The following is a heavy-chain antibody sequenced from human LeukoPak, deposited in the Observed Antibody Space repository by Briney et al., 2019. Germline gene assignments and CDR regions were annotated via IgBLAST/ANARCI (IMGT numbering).Heavy chain of an antibody. D-gene: IGHD1-1*01. Sequence: GGSLRLSCAASGFTFSSYAMSWVRQAPGKGLEWVSAISGSGGSTYYADSVKGRFTISRDNSKNTLYLQMNSLRAVDTAVYYCAKIGRPPAEGPWRVFDIRGQGTMVTVSS. CDR3: AKIGRPPAEGPWRVFDI. CDR1: GFTFSSYA. CDR2: ISGSGGST. J-gene: IGHJ3*02. V-gene: IGHV3-23*01.